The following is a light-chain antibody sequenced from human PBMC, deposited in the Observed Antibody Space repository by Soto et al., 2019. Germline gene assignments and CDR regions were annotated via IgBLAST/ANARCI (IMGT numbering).Light chain of an antibody. V-gene: IGKV1-5*03. Sequence: DIQMTQSPSTLSTFVGDRVTITCRASQTIRSWLAWFQQKPGKAPKLLIYKASNLESGVPSRFSSSGSGTEFTLTINSLQPDDFATYYCQQYDGYPFTFGGGTKVEIK. CDR1: QTIRSW. CDR3: QQYDGYPFT. J-gene: IGKJ4*01. CDR2: KAS.